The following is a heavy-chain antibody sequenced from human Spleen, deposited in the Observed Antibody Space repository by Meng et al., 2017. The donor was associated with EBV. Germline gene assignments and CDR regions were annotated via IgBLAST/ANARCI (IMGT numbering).Heavy chain of an antibody. CDR1: GFNFCGYA. Sequence: GQPGGSVGGLVKPGGSLNLSWAASGFNFCGYAMSWVRQAPGKGLEWVSSISHRATDTHYADSLKGRFTISRDNSKNILYLQMKNLRAEDTAVYYCAKGSTGYSPFDYWGQGTLVTVSS. J-gene: IGHJ4*02. V-gene: IGHV3-23*04. CDR2: ISHRATDT. D-gene: IGHD3-9*01. CDR3: AKGSTGYSPFDY.